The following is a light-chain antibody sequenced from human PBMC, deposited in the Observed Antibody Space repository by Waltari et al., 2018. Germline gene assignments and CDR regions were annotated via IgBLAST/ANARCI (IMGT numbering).Light chain of an antibody. CDR1: QGISSY. CDR2: GAS. CDR3: QQLNSYSSWT. V-gene: IGKV1-9*01. J-gene: IGKJ1*01. Sequence: IQLTQSPSSLSASVGDKVTITCRASQGISSYLAWYQQKPGKAPKLLIYGASTLQRGVPSRFSGSGSGTDFTLTISSLQPEDFATYYCQQLNSYSSWTFGQGTKVEIK.